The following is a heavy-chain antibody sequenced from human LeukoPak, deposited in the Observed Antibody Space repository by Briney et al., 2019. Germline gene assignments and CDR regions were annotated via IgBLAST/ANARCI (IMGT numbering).Heavy chain of an antibody. Sequence: PSETLSLTCAVYGGSFSGYYWSWIRQPPGKGLEWIGEINHSGSTNYNPSLKSRVTISVDTSKNQFSLKLSSVTAADTAVYYCARGTGLSGYSSYIDYWGQGTLVIVSS. D-gene: IGHD3-22*01. J-gene: IGHJ4*02. CDR3: ARGTGLSGYSSYIDY. V-gene: IGHV4-34*01. CDR1: GGSFSGYY. CDR2: INHSGST.